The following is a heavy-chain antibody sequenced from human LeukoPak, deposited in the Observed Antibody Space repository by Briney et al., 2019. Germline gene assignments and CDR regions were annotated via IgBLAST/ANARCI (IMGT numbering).Heavy chain of an antibody. D-gene: IGHD3-3*01. J-gene: IGHJ5*02. Sequence: GGSLRLSCTASGFTFSTSWMHWVRQAPGKGLVWVSRINPDGSSTNYADSVKGRFTISRDNSKNTLYLQMNSLRAEDTAVYYCARDRSYYDFWSGYYAWFDPWGQGTLVTVSS. CDR1: GFTFSTSW. CDR2: INPDGSST. CDR3: ARDRSYYDFWSGYYAWFDP. V-gene: IGHV3-74*01.